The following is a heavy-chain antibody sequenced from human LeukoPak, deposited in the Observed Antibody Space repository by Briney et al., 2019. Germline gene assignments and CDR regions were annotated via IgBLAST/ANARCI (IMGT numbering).Heavy chain of an antibody. Sequence: PGGSLRLSCPASGFSFSSYYMSWVRQAPGKGLEWVALINPDGSERYYVDSVKGRFTISRDNARNSLYLQMDSLRDDDTAMYFCTRDLAAVPGPRMDVWGQGTTVTVSS. CDR2: INPDGSER. CDR3: TRDLAAVPGPRMDV. V-gene: IGHV3-7*03. CDR1: GFSFSSYY. J-gene: IGHJ6*02. D-gene: IGHD6-19*01.